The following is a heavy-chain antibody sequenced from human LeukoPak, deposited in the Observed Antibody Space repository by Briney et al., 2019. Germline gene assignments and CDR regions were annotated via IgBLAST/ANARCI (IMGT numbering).Heavy chain of an antibody. J-gene: IGHJ4*02. CDR1: GFTFSSYG. CDR3: AKDRVAVTGTDYFDY. Sequence: PGGSLRLSCAASGFTFSSYGMHGVRQAPGKGREWVALIRYDGSNKYYADSVKGRFTISRDNSNNTLYLQMNSLRAEDTAVYYCAKDRVAVTGTDYFDYWGQGTLVTVSS. V-gene: IGHV3-30*02. CDR2: IRYDGSNK. D-gene: IGHD6-19*01.